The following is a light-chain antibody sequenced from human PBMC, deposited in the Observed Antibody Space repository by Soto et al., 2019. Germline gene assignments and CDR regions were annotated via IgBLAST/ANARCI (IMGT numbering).Light chain of an antibody. Sequence: DIQMTQSPSSVSRSVGDRVTITCRASQGVSTWLAWYQQKPGKAPNLLIYTSSSLQSGVPSRFSGSGSGTDLTLTINGLEPEDSATNYCQQAASTQITLGQGTRLELK. V-gene: IGKV1-12*01. CDR1: QGVSTW. CDR3: QQAASTQIT. CDR2: TSS. J-gene: IGKJ5*01.